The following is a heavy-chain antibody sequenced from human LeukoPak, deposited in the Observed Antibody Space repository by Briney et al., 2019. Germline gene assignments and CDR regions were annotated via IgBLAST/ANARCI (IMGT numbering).Heavy chain of an antibody. D-gene: IGHD3-22*01. CDR3: ARYYYDSNGPGVNGMDV. Sequence: GGSLRLSCAASGFTVSSNYMSWVRQAPGKGLEWVSVIYSGGSTYYADSVKGRFTISRDNSKNTLYLQMNSLRAEDTAVYYCARYYYDSNGPGVNGMDVWGQGTTVTVSS. V-gene: IGHV3-66*01. CDR2: IYSGGST. CDR1: GFTVSSNY. J-gene: IGHJ6*02.